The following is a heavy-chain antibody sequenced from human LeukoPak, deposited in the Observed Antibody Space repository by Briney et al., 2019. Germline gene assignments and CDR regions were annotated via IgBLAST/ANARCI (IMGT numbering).Heavy chain of an antibody. Sequence: PGRSLRLSCAASGFTFDDYAMHWVRQAPGKGLEWVSGISWNSGSIGYADSVKGRFTISRDNAKNSLYLQMNSLRAEDTALYYCAKDIDDYGDYTGYYFDYWGQGTLVTVSS. CDR1: GFTFDDYA. CDR3: AKDIDDYGDYTGYYFDY. CDR2: ISWNSGSI. J-gene: IGHJ4*02. D-gene: IGHD4-17*01. V-gene: IGHV3-9*01.